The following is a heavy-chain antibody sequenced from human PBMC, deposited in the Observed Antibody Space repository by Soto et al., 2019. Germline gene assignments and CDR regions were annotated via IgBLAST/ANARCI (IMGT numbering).Heavy chain of an antibody. J-gene: IGHJ5*02. CDR3: ARVRKLLWFGGGNWFDP. D-gene: IGHD3-10*01. Sequence: SETLSLTCTVSNGSISSRSSYWGWIRQTPGKGLEWIGSIYYIGNTYYNPSLKSRVTISIDTSKTQFSLKLNSVTAADTAVYYCARVRKLLWFGGGNWFDPWGQGTLVTVSS. V-gene: IGHV4-39*01. CDR1: NGSISSRSSY. CDR2: IYYIGNT.